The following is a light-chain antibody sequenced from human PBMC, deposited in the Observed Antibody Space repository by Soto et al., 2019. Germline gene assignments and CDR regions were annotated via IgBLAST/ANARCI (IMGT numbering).Light chain of an antibody. CDR3: QQYGSSPRT. CDR2: GAS. CDR1: QSVTGSY. J-gene: IGKJ1*01. Sequence: EIVLTQSPGTLSLSPGEGATLSCRANQSVTGSYLAWYQQKPGQAPRLLIYGASSRATGIPDRFSGSESGTDFTLTISRLEPEDFAVYYCQQYGSSPRTFGQGTKVEI. V-gene: IGKV3-20*01.